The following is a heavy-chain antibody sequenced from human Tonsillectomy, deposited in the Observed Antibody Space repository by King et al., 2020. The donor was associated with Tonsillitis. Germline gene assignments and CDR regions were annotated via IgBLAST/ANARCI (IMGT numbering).Heavy chain of an antibody. CDR1: GFTFSSYD. V-gene: IGHV3-30*18. CDR3: AKDLEDDIAAAATGEIYYYYYYGMDV. CDR2: ISYDGRNK. J-gene: IGHJ6*02. Sequence: VQLVESGGGVVQPGRSLRLSCAASGFTFSSYDMHWVRQAPGKGLEWVAVISYDGRNKYYADSVKGRLTISRDNSKNTLYLQMNSLRAEDTAVYYCAKDLEDDIAAAATGEIYYYYYYGMDVWGQGTTVTVSS. D-gene: IGHD6-13*01.